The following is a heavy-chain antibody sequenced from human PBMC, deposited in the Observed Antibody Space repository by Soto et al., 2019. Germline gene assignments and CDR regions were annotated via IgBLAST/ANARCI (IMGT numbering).Heavy chain of an antibody. CDR2: LSGSGAST. CDR3: AKGAPGSITALSYGYFDL. D-gene: IGHD6-6*01. CDR1: GFTFSSYA. V-gene: IGHV3-23*01. J-gene: IGHJ2*01. Sequence: EVQLLESGGGLVQPGGSLRLSCAASGFTFSSYAMSWVRQAPGRGLEWVSGLSGSGASTFYADSVKGRFTIARDNSKNTLFLRMNSLGAEDTAVYYCAKGAPGSITALSYGYFDLWGRGTLVTVSS.